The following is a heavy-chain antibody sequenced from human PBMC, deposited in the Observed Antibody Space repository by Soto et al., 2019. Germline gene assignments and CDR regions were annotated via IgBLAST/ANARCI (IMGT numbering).Heavy chain of an antibody. Sequence: QMQLVESGGGVVQPGGTLRLSCVASGFTFNYYPMHWVRQAPGKGLEWVAVVSFDGSNKYYADYVKGRFTISKYNSKNTQYLQMNSLRREDTAVYYCARLPGPLVAVLYIYPLDGREAMSDVDVWGQGTTVTVSS. J-gene: IGHJ6*02. D-gene: IGHD6-19*01. V-gene: IGHV3-30-3*01. CDR3: ARLPGPLVAVLYIYPLDGREAMSDVDV. CDR2: VSFDGSNK. CDR1: GFTFNYYP.